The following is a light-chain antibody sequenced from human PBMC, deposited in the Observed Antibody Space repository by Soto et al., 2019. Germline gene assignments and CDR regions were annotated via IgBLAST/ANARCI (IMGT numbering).Light chain of an antibody. Sequence: TQSPATLSVSPGDRATLSCRASQSVSSYLAWYQQKPGQAPRLLIYDASNRATGIPARFSGSGSGTDFTLTISSLEPEDFAVYYCQQRSNWITFGQGTRLEIK. CDR1: QSVSSY. CDR3: QQRSNWIT. J-gene: IGKJ5*01. CDR2: DAS. V-gene: IGKV3-11*01.